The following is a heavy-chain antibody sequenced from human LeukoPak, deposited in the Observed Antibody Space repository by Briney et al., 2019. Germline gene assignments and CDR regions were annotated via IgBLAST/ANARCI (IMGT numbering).Heavy chain of an antibody. CDR2: INAGNGNT. CDR3: ARDQFESEGSGSYRGSLGY. D-gene: IGHD3-10*01. J-gene: IGHJ4*02. CDR1: GYTFTSYG. V-gene: IGHV1-3*01. Sequence: ASVKVSCKASGYTFTSYGISWVRQAPGQGLEWMGWINAGNGNTKCSQKFQDSVTITRDTSANTAYMELSSLRSEDTALYYCARDQFESEGSGSYRGSLGYWGQGTLVTVSS.